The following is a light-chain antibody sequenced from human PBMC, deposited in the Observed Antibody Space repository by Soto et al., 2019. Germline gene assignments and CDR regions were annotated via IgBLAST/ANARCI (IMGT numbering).Light chain of an antibody. CDR2: DVS. J-gene: IGKJ1*01. CDR1: QNISNY. Sequence: IVLIQSPATLSVSPGERATLSCRASQNISNYLIWYQQKPGQAPRLLIYDVSNRATDIPARFSGSGSGTEFTLPSSSLEPEDLAVYYCQQRSKWPRTFGQGTKVELK. CDR3: QQRSKWPRT. V-gene: IGKV3-11*01.